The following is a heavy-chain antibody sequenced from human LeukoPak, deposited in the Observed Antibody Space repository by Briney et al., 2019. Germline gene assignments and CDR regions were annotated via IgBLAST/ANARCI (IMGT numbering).Heavy chain of an antibody. J-gene: IGHJ4*02. D-gene: IGHD3-22*01. Sequence: SETLSLTCAVSGGSISSSSYYWGWIRQPPGKGLEWIGSIYYSGSTSYDPSLKSRVTISVDTSKNQFSLKLSSVTAADTAVYHCARLVYDSRGYYFDYWGQGTLVSVSS. CDR1: GGSISSSSYY. V-gene: IGHV4-39*01. CDR2: IYYSGST. CDR3: ARLVYDSRGYYFDY.